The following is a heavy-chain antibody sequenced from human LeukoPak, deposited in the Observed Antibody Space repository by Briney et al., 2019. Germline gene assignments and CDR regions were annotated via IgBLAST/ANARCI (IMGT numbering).Heavy chain of an antibody. Sequence: GGSLRLSCAASGFTFSSYAMSWVRQAPGKGLEWVSAISGSGGSTYYADSVKGRFTISRDNSKNTLYLQMNSLKAEDTAVYYCAKSYGSGSYYNPELDYWGQGTLVTVSS. CDR2: ISGSGGST. CDR3: AKSYGSGSYYNPELDY. J-gene: IGHJ4*02. V-gene: IGHV3-23*01. D-gene: IGHD3-10*01. CDR1: GFTFSSYA.